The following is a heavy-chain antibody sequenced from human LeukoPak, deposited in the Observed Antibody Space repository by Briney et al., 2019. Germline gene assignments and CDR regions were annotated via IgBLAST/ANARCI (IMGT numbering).Heavy chain of an antibody. CDR3: ARVGVGGGRFDS. CDR2: IGSSSSTI. Sequence: PGGSLRLSCAASGFTFSTYSINLVRQAPGKGLEWVSYIGSSSSTIYYADSVKGRFTISRDNAKNSLYLQMNSLRAEDTAVYYCARVGVGGGRFDSWGQGTLVTVSS. D-gene: IGHD3-3*01. J-gene: IGHJ4*02. CDR1: GFTFSTYS. V-gene: IGHV3-48*01.